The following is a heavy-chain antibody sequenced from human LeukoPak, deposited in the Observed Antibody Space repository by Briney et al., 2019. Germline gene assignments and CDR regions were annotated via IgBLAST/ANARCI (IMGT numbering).Heavy chain of an antibody. CDR3: ARGARIMIVVGILDY. V-gene: IGHV4-30-2*01. Sequence: SQTLSLTCAASGGSISSGGQSWSWIRQPPGKGLEWIGEINHSGSTNYNPSLKSRVTISVDTSKNQFSLKLSSVTAADTAVYYCARGARIMIVVGILDYWGQGTLVTVSS. D-gene: IGHD3-22*01. J-gene: IGHJ4*02. CDR2: INHSGST. CDR1: GGSISSGGQS.